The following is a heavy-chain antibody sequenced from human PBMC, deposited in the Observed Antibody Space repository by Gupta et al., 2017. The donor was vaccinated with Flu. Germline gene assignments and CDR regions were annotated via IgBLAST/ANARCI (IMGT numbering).Heavy chain of an antibody. CDR1: GYTFTGYY. CDR3: ARGHYDFWSGVNAEYFQH. J-gene: IGHJ1*01. V-gene: IGHV1-2*02. Sequence: QVQLVQSGAEVKKPGASVKVSCKASGYTFTGYYMHWVRQAPGQGLEWMGWINPNSGGTNYAQKFQGRVTMTRDTSISTAYRELSRLRSDDTSVYYCARGHYDFWSGVNAEYFQHWGQGTLVTVSS. D-gene: IGHD3-3*01. CDR2: INPNSGGT.